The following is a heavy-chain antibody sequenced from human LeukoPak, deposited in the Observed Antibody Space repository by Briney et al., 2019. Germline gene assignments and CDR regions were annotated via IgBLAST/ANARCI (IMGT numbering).Heavy chain of an antibody. V-gene: IGHV3-30*02. CDR3: ARDSTGYGYEEWS. CDR1: GFTFSSYG. Sequence: PGGSLRLSCAASGFTFSSYGMHWVRQAPGKGLEWVAFIRYDGTNKNYGDSVKGRFTISRDNAKNSLYLQMNSLRAEDTAVYYCARDSTGYGYEEWSWGQGTLGTVSS. J-gene: IGHJ5*02. CDR2: IRYDGTNK. D-gene: IGHD5-18*01.